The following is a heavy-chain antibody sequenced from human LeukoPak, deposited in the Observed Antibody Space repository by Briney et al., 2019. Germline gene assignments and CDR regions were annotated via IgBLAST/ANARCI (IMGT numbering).Heavy chain of an antibody. D-gene: IGHD2-2*01. CDR3: ARDVVPSATYNWFDP. J-gene: IGHJ5*02. Sequence: GGSLRLSCAASGFTFSSYWMHWVRQAPGKGLVWVSRINSDGSSTSYADSVKGRFTISRDNAKNTLYLQMNSLRAEDTAVYYCARDVVPSATYNWFDPWGQGTLVTVSS. V-gene: IGHV3-74*01. CDR2: INSDGSST. CDR1: GFTFSSYW.